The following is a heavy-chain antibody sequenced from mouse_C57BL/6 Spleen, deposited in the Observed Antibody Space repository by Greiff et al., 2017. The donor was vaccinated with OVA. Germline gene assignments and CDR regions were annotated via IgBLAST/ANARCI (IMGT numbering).Heavy chain of an antibody. J-gene: IGHJ4*01. V-gene: IGHV7-1*01. Sequence: EVQVVESGGGLVQSGRSLRLSCATSGFTFSDFYMEWVRQAPGKGLEWIAARRNKANDYTTEYSASVKGRFIVSRDTSQSILYLQMNALRAEDTAIYYCARDGGDAMDYWGQGTSVTVSS. CDR1: GFTFSDFY. CDR3: ARDGGDAMDY. CDR2: RRNKANDYTT.